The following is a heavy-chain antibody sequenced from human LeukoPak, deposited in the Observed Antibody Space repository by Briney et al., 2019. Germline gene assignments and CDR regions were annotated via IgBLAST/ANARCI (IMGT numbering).Heavy chain of an antibody. CDR1: GFTFSSYS. CDR2: ISSSSSTI. D-gene: IGHD3-16*01. Sequence: GGSLRLSCAASGFTFSSYSMNWVRQAPGKGLKWVSYISSSSSTIYYADSVKGRFTISRDNAKNSLYLQMNSLRAEDTAVYYCAREGGDGFDYWGQGTLVTVSS. CDR3: AREGGDGFDY. J-gene: IGHJ4*02. V-gene: IGHV3-48*01.